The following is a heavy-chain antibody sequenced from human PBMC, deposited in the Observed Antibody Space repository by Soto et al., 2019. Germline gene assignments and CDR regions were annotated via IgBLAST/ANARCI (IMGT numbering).Heavy chain of an antibody. CDR1: GFTFSSYS. J-gene: IGHJ3*02. CDR2: ISSSSSYI. CDR3: ATELRKGAFDI. Sequence: GGSLRLSCAASGFTFSSYSMNWVRQAPGKGLEWVSSISSSSSYIYYADSVKGRFTISRDNAKNSLYLQMNSLRAEDTAVYYCATELRKGAFDIWGQGTMVTVSS. D-gene: IGHD1-7*01. V-gene: IGHV3-21*01.